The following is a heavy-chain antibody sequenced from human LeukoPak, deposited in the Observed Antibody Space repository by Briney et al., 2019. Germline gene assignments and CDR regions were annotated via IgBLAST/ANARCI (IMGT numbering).Heavy chain of an antibody. V-gene: IGHV1-69*13. J-gene: IGHJ5*02. CDR3: ARDVRIAAAGTNWFDP. CDR2: IIPIFGTA. D-gene: IGHD6-13*01. CDR1: GGTFSSYA. Sequence: SVKVSCKASGGTFSSYAISWVRQAPGQGLEWMGGIIPIFGTANYAQKFLGRVTITADESTSTAYMELSSLRSEDTAVYYCARDVRIAAAGTNWFDPWGQGTLVTVSS.